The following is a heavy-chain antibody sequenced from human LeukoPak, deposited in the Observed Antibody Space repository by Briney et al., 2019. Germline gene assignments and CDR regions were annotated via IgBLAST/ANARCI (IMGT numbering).Heavy chain of an antibody. Sequence: SVKVSCKASGGTFSSYAISWVRQAPGQGLEWMGRIIPIFGTANYAQKFQGRVTITTDESTSTAYMELSSLRSEDTAVYYCARDQKGGIAAAGDFDYWGQGTLVTDSS. D-gene: IGHD6-13*01. V-gene: IGHV1-69*05. CDR3: ARDQKGGIAAAGDFDY. J-gene: IGHJ4*02. CDR1: GGTFSSYA. CDR2: IIPIFGTA.